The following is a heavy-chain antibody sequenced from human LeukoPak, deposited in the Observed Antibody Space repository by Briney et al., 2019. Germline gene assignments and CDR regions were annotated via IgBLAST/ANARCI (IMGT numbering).Heavy chain of an antibody. CDR3: ARQGAVAVTE. CDR1: GASIRSYH. CDR2: IYYSGGA. D-gene: IGHD6-19*01. V-gene: IGHV4-59*08. J-gene: IGHJ4*02. Sequence: SETLSLTCTVSGASIRSYHWAWIRQPPGKGLEWIGYIYYSGGANYSPSLKSRVTMSLDTSKSQISFKLSSVTAADTAVYFCARQGAVAVTEWGQGTLVTVFS.